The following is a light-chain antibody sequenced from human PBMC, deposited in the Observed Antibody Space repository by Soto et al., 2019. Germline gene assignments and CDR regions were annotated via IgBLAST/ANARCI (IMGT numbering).Light chain of an antibody. V-gene: IGLV2-14*03. CDR3: SSSTSASTEV. CDR2: DVT. CDR1: DSDVGRYNS. Sequence: QSVLTQPASVSGSPGQSITVSCAGTDSDVGRYNSVSWYQQHPGKAPKLIIYDVTNRPSGVSNRFSASKSGNTASLTISGLRAEDEADYYCSSSTSASTEVFGGGTKVTVL. J-gene: IGLJ2*01.